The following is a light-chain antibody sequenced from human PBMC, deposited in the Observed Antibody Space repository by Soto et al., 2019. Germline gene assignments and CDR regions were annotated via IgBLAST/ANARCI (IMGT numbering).Light chain of an antibody. CDR2: GAS. V-gene: IGKV3-20*01. Sequence: EIVLTQSPGTLSLSPGERATLSCRASQSVSSSYLAWYQQKPGQAPRLLIHGASGRATGIPDRFSGSGSGTDFTLTISRLEPEDFAVYYCQQYGSSTWTFGQGTKVEIK. J-gene: IGKJ1*01. CDR1: QSVSSSY. CDR3: QQYGSSTWT.